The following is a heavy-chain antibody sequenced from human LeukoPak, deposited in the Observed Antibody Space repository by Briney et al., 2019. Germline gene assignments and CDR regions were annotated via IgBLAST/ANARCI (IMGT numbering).Heavy chain of an antibody. CDR1: GYTFISYA. Sequence: GASVKVSCKASGYTFISYAMNWVRQAPGQGLEWMGWINTKTGNPTYAQGFTGRFVISLDTSVSTAYLQISSLKAEDTAVYYCARPYYYDSSNYAAGFDYWGQGSLVTVSS. CDR2: INTKTGNP. J-gene: IGHJ4*02. CDR3: ARPYYYDSSNYAAGFDY. D-gene: IGHD3-22*01. V-gene: IGHV7-4-1*02.